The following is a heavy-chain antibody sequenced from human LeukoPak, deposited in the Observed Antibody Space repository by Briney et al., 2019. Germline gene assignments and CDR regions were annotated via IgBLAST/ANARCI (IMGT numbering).Heavy chain of an antibody. CDR3: AKGGDGMDV. CDR2: ISGSGGST. Sequence: GRSLRLPCAASGFTFSSYAMHWVRQAPGKGLEWVSAISGSGGSTYYADSVKGRFTISRDNSKNTLYLQMNSLRAEDTAVYYCAKGGDGMDVWGKGTTVTVSS. J-gene: IGHJ6*04. CDR1: GFTFSSYA. V-gene: IGHV3-23*01. D-gene: IGHD3-10*01.